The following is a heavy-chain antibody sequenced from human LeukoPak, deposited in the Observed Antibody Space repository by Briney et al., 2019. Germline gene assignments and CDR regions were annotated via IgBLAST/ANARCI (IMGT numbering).Heavy chain of an antibody. Sequence: GGSLRLSCAATGFTFSSYSMNWVRQAPGKGLEWVSSISSSSSYIYYADSVKGRFTISRDNAKNSLYLQMNSLRAEDTAVYYCAAWYSSPTFDYWGQGTLVTVSS. D-gene: IGHD6-13*01. CDR3: AAWYSSPTFDY. CDR2: ISSSSSYI. J-gene: IGHJ4*02. CDR1: GFTFSSYS. V-gene: IGHV3-21*01.